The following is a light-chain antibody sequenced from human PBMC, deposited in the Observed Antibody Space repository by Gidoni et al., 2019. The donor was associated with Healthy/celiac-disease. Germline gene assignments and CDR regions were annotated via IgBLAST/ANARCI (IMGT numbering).Light chain of an antibody. J-gene: IGKJ1*01. V-gene: IGKV1-9*01. CDR1: QGISSY. Sequence: IQFTQSPSFLSASVGDRVAITCRASQGISSYLAWYQQKPGKAPKLLIYSASTFQSGVPSRFSGSGSGTEFTLTISSLQPEDFATYYCQQLNSYPRTFXQXTKVEIK. CDR3: QQLNSYPRT. CDR2: SAS.